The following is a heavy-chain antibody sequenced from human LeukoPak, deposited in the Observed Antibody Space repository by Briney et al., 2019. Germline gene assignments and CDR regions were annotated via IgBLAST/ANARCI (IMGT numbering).Heavy chain of an antibody. V-gene: IGHV4-59*01. CDR1: GGSMSTYY. CDR2: FYYSGTTNY. CDR3: ARDRRPEGFDY. J-gene: IGHJ4*02. Sequence: SETLSLTCTVSGGSMSTYYWSWIRQPPGKGLEWIGYFYYSGTTNYNYNPSLKSRVTMSVDTSKNQFSLKLYSVTAADTAVYYCARDRRPEGFDYWGQGTLVTVSS.